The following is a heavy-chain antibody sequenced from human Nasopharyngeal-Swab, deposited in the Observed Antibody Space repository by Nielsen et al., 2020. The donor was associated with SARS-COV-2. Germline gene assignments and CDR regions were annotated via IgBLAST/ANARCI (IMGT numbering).Heavy chain of an antibody. J-gene: IGHJ5*02. CDR1: GFSPSTSGMC. D-gene: IGHD2-2*01. Sequence: SGPTLVTPTQTLTLTCTFSGFSPSTSGMCVSWIRQPPGKALEWLALIDWDDDKYYSTSLKTRPTISKDTSKNQVVLTMTNMDPVDTATYYCARSTRGGSGGSSTSWSWFPWGQGTLVTVSS. V-gene: IGHV2-70*01. CDR2: IDWDDDK. CDR3: ARSTRGGSGGSSTSWSWFP.